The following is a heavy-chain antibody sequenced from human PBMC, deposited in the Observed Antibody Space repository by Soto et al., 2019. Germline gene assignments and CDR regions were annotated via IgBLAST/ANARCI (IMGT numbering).Heavy chain of an antibody. Sequence: ASVKVSCKASGYTFTSYAMHCVRQAPGQRLEWMGWINAGNGNTKYSQKFQGRVTITRDTSASTAYMELSSLRSEDTAVYYCARAPYGSGSYFFGYYYGMDVWGQGTTVTVSS. J-gene: IGHJ6*02. CDR1: GYTFTSYA. V-gene: IGHV1-3*01. D-gene: IGHD3-10*01. CDR2: INAGNGNT. CDR3: ARAPYGSGSYFFGYYYGMDV.